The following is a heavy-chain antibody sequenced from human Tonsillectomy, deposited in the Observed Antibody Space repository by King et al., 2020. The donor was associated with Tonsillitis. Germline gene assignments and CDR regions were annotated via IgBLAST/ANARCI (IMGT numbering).Heavy chain of an antibody. Sequence: VQLVESGGGLVQPGGSLRLSCAASGFTVSSNYMSWVRQAPGKGLEWVSVIYSGGSTYYADSVKGRFTISRDNSKNTLYLQMNSLRAEDTAVYYCASLPYSGGYYAGFDYWGQGTLVTVSS. V-gene: IGHV3-66*01. CDR3: ASLPYSGGYYAGFDY. CDR1: GFTVSSNY. CDR2: IYSGGST. J-gene: IGHJ4*02. D-gene: IGHD1-26*01.